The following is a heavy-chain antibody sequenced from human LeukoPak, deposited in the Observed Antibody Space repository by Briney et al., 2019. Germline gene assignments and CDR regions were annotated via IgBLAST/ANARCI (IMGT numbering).Heavy chain of an antibody. CDR1: GGSISSYC. V-gene: IGHV4-59*01. J-gene: IGHJ3*02. D-gene: IGHD4-17*01. Sequence: PSETLSLTCTVSGGSISSYCWSWIRQPPGKGLEWIGYIYYSGSTNYNPSLKSRVTISVDTSKNQFSLKLSSVTAADTAVYYCARYDYGDSEGAFDIWGQGTMVTVSS. CDR3: ARYDYGDSEGAFDI. CDR2: IYYSGST.